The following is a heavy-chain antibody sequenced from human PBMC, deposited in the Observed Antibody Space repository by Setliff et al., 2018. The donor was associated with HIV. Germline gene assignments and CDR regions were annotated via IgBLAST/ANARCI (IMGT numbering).Heavy chain of an antibody. V-gene: IGHV4-4*08. J-gene: IGHJ6*03. CDR3: ARIVRWELVATSTFFYYYMDV. Sequence: PSETLSLTCTVSGGSISSYYWSWIRQPPGKGLEWIGYIYTSGSTNYMPSLKNRVTISVDTSKNQFSLTLRSLTAADTAVYYCARIVRWELVATSTFFYYYMDVWGKGTTVTVSS. D-gene: IGHD1-26*01. CDR1: GGSISSYY. CDR2: IYTSGST.